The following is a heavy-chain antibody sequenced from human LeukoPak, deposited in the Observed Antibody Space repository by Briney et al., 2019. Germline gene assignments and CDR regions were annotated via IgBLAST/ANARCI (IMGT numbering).Heavy chain of an antibody. CDR3: AKVSWESTKQDFDC. CDR1: GFTFSSHA. CDR2: ISGNGAGT. J-gene: IGHJ4*02. D-gene: IGHD5/OR15-5a*01. V-gene: IGHV3-23*02. Sequence: GGSLRLSCTPSGFTFSSHAMSWVRQAPGKGLEWVSGISGNGAGTYYGDSVKGRFTISRDNSKNTLYLQMNSLRAEDTVVYYCAKVSWESTKQDFDCWGQGTLVTVSS.